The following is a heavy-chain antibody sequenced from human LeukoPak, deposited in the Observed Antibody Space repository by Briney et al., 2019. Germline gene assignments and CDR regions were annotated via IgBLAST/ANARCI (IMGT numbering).Heavy chain of an antibody. J-gene: IGHJ6*03. V-gene: IGHV1-2*02. D-gene: IGHD6-19*01. CDR1: GYTFTGYY. CDR2: INPNSGGT. Sequence: ASVKVSCKASGYTFTGYYMHWVRQAPGQGLEWMGWINPNSGGTNYAQKFQGRVTMTRDTSISTAYMELSRLRSDDTAVYYCAREVAGLYYYYMDVWGKGTTVTVSS. CDR3: AREVAGLYYYYMDV.